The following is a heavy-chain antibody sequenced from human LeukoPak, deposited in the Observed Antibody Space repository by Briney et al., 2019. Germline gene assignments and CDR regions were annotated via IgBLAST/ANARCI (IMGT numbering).Heavy chain of an antibody. CDR1: GSIFTSYW. CDR2: IYPGDSDN. D-gene: IGHD3-10*01. Sequence: KPGAPLQISCQGSGSIFTSYWIGWVRHVPGKGLEDMGIIYPGDSDNSYSPSFQGQVTISADKSISPSYLQCSRLKASVPAIYYCATLVGYGSFFDYWGQGTLVTVSS. CDR3: ATLVGYGSFFDY. V-gene: IGHV5-51*01. J-gene: IGHJ4*02.